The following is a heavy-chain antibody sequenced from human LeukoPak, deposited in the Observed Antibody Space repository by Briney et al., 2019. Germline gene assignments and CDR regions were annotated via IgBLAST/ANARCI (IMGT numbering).Heavy chain of an antibody. CDR1: GFTFSSYG. CDR2: IWYDGSNK. Sequence: GGSLRLSCAASGFTFSSYGMHWVRQAPGKGLEWVAVIWYDGSNKYYADSVKGRFTISRDNSKSTLYLQMNSLRPEDTAVYYCARLGLAARRYPYNWFDPWGQGTLVTVSS. CDR3: ARLGLAARRYPYNWFDP. D-gene: IGHD6-6*01. V-gene: IGHV3-33*01. J-gene: IGHJ5*02.